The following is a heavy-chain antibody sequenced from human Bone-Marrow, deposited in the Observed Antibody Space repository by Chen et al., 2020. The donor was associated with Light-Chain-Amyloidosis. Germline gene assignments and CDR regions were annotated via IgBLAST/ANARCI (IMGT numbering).Heavy chain of an antibody. CDR2: ICPDDSDA. CDR3: ARRRDGYNFDY. V-gene: IGHV5-51*01. D-gene: IGHD5-12*01. J-gene: IGHJ4*02. Sequence: EVQLEQSGPEVKKPGESLKISCKGSGYTFPNYWIGWVRQMPGKGLEWMGVICPDDSDARYSPSFEGQVSSSADKSITTAYRQWRSLKAADAAMYYCARRRDGYNFDYWGQGTLVTVSS. CDR1: GYTFPNYW.